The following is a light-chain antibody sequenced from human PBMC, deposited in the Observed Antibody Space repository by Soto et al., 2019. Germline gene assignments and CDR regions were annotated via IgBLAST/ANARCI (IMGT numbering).Light chain of an antibody. CDR3: QQLNNYPRT. J-gene: IGKJ1*01. CDR2: AAS. V-gene: IGKV1-9*01. Sequence: DIKLTQSPSFLSASVGDRVTITCRASHVISSYLAWYQQKPGKAPKLLIHAASTLQSGVPSRFSGSGSGTEFTLTISSLQPEDFATYYCQQLNNYPRTFGQGTKVAIK. CDR1: HVISSY.